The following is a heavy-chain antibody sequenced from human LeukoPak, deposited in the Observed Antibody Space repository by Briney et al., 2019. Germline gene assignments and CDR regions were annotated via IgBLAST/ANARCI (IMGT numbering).Heavy chain of an antibody. CDR3: AREADSGHYRTVDY. J-gene: IGHJ4*02. V-gene: IGHV3-30-3*01. D-gene: IGHD3-16*02. Sequence: GGSLTLSCTASGFTLSRFAMHWVRQAPGKGLEWLGHMSDDGSEKHYVDSVRGRFTISRDPSKNTLYLEMTSLRTEDTAVYYCAREADSGHYRTVDYWGQGTMVTVS. CDR1: GFTLSRFA. CDR2: MSDDGSEK.